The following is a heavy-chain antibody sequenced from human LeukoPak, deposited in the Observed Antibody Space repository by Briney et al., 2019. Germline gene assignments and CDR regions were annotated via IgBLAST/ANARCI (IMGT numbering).Heavy chain of an antibody. CDR2: IKEDGSKK. CDR3: GRMGYSSSSDDY. Sequence: PGGSLRLSCAASGFIFSNYWMSWVRQAPGKGLEWVANIKEDGSKKYYVESVKGRFTISRDNAKNSVYLEINSLRAEDTAVYYCGRMGYSSSSDDYGARGPLVTTSS. J-gene: IGHJ4*02. CDR1: GFIFSNYW. D-gene: IGHD6-6*01. V-gene: IGHV3-7*01.